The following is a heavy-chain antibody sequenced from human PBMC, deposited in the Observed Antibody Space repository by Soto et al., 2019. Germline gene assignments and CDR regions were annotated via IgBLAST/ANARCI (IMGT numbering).Heavy chain of an antibody. J-gene: IGHJ6*02. D-gene: IGHD6-13*01. V-gene: IGHV3-72*01. CDR1: GFTFSDRY. Sequence: PGGSLRLSCTDSGFTFSDRYMDWVRQAPGKGLEWVGRIRDKANSYTTEYAASVKGRFTVSRDDSKNSLYLQMNSLQTEDTAVYYFARGSSRFRDPYCYCTIDVWGQGTTVTVSS. CDR3: ARGSSRFRDPYCYCTIDV. CDR2: IRDKANSYTT.